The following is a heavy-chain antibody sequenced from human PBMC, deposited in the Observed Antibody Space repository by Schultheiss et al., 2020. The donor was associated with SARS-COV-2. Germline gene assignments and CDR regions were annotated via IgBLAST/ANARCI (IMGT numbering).Heavy chain of an antibody. CDR2: ISGSGGST. D-gene: IGHD3-16*01. Sequence: GGSLRLSCAASGFTFSRYWMHWVRQAPGKGLEWVSGISGSGGSTYYADSVKGRFTISRDNAKNSLYLQMNSLRAEDTAVYYCARVRGIVASYYYYGMDVWGQGTTVTVSS. V-gene: IGHV3-48*04. J-gene: IGHJ6*02. CDR1: GFTFSRYW. CDR3: ARVRGIVASYYYYGMDV.